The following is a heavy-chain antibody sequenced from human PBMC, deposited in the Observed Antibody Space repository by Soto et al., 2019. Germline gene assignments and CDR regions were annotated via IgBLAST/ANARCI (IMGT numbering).Heavy chain of an antibody. V-gene: IGHV3-13*01. CDR2: IGTAGDT. D-gene: IGHD1-26*01. Sequence: GGSLRLSCAASGFTFSSYDMHWVRQATGKGLEWVSAIGTAGDTYYPGYGKGRFTISRENAKNSLYLQMNSLRAGDTAVYYCARGASSGSYYYYYYGMDVWGQGTTVTVS. CDR1: GFTFSSYD. CDR3: ARGASSGSYYYYYYGMDV. J-gene: IGHJ6*02.